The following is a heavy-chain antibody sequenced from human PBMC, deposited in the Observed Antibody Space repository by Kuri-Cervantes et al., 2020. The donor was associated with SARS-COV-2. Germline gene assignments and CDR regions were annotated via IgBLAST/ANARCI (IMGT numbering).Heavy chain of an antibody. CDR1: GFSFSDHY. J-gene: IGHJ6*02. CDR2: IRNEVNSYTT. Sequence: GESLKISCAVSGFSFSDHYMDWVRQAPGKGLEWVGRIRNEVNSYTTEYAASVKGRFTISRADSQNSLFLQMNSLKTEDTAVYYCSACGSTDCYNYYYYGLDVWGQGTTVTVSS. CDR3: SACGSTDCYNYYYYGLDV. D-gene: IGHD2-2*01. V-gene: IGHV3-72*01.